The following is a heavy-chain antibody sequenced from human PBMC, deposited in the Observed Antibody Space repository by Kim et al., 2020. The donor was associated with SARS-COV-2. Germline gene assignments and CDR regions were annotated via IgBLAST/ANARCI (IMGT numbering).Heavy chain of an antibody. V-gene: IGHV3-48*02. J-gene: IGHJ3*02. CDR2: ISSSSSTI. CDR3: ARDRSPAYYYDSSGYSDAFDI. D-gene: IGHD3-22*01. Sequence: GGSLRLSCAASGFTFSSYSMNWVRQAPGKWLEWVSFISSSSSTIYYADSVKGRFTISRDNAKNSLYMQMNSLRDEDTAVYYCARDRSPAYYYDSSGYSDAFDIWGQGTMVTVSS. CDR1: GFTFSSYS.